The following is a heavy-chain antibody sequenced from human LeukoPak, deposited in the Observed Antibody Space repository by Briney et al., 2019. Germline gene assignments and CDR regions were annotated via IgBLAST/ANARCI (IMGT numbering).Heavy chain of an antibody. CDR2: ISSSSSYI. D-gene: IGHD3-22*01. CDR3: ARHCTYYYDSSGDFDY. V-gene: IGHV3-21*01. Sequence: SGGSLRLSCAASGFTFSSYSMNWVRQAPGKGLEWVSSISSSSSYIYYADSVKGRFTISRDNAKNSLYLQMNSLRAEDTAVYYCARHCTYYYDSSGDFDYWGQGTLVTVSS. CDR1: GFTFSSYS. J-gene: IGHJ4*02.